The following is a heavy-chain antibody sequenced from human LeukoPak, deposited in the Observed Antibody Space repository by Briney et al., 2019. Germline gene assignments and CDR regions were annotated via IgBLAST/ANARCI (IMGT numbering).Heavy chain of an antibody. Sequence: PGGSLRLSCAASGSTFSNNGMQWVRQAPGKGLEWVAFITSDGSNKDYANSVKGRFSIFRDNSKNTLYPQMNSLKTEDTAVYYCAKEPQGDWGQGTLVTVSS. V-gene: IGHV3-30*02. CDR3: AKEPQGD. CDR2: ITSDGSNK. J-gene: IGHJ4*02. CDR1: GSTFSNNG.